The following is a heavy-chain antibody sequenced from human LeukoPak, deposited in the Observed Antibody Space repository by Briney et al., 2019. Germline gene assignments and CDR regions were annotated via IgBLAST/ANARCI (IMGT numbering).Heavy chain of an antibody. Sequence: PSQTLSLTCTVSGGSISSGGYYWSWIRQHPGKGLEWIGYIFYSGSTYYNPSLKSRVTISVDTSKNQFSLKLNSVTAADTAVYYCARDHPVTAGPFQHWGQGTLVTVSS. D-gene: IGHD2-2*01. J-gene: IGHJ1*01. V-gene: IGHV4-31*03. CDR1: GGSISSGGYY. CDR2: IFYSGST. CDR3: ARDHPVTAGPFQH.